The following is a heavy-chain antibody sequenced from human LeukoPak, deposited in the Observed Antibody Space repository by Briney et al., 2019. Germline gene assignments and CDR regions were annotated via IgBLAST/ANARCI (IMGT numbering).Heavy chain of an antibody. CDR3: ARDLWMPDSLGYSSGWYGGDFAY. Sequence: SVTVSCKASGGTFSSYAISWVRRAPGQGLEWMGRIIPILGIANYAKKFQGRVTITADKSTSTAYMELSSLRSEDTAVYYCARDLWMPDSLGYSSGWYGGDFAYWGQGTLVTVSS. J-gene: IGHJ4*02. CDR1: GGTFSSYA. CDR2: IIPILGIA. V-gene: IGHV1-69*04. D-gene: IGHD6-19*01.